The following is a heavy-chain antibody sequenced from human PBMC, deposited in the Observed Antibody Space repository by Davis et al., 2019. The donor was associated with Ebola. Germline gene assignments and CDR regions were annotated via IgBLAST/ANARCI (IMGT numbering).Heavy chain of an antibody. CDR1: GGSISSGGYY. CDR2: INHSGST. CDR3: ARIVGATYFDY. Sequence: SETLSLTCTVSGGSISSGGYYWSWIRQPPGKGLEWIGEINHSGSTNYNPSLKSRVTISVDTSKNQFSLKLSSVTAADTAVYYCARIVGATYFDYWGQGTLVTVSS. D-gene: IGHD1-26*01. J-gene: IGHJ4*02. V-gene: IGHV4-39*07.